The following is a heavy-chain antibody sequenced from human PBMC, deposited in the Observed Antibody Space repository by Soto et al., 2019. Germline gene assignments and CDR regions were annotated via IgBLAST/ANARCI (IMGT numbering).Heavy chain of an antibody. CDR1: GYTYTIYG. CDR3: QRYGSGCSRN. V-gene: IGHV1-18*01. D-gene: IGHD6-19*01. Sequence: ASVKVSCKASGYTYTIYGMSWVRQAPGHGPEWMGYIHAYNCNTNYAQSLQGRVTITTDTTTSPAYIELRSLRSDDTAVYYCQRYGSGCSRNGGQGTLVTVS. J-gene: IGHJ4*02. CDR2: IHAYNCNT.